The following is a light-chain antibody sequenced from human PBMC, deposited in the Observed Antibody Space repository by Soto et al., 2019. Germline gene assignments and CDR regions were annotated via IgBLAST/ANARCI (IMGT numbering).Light chain of an antibody. V-gene: IGKV3-20*01. Sequence: ENVLTQSPGTLSLSPGERATVSFRASQNVNNNYLVWYQQRPGQAPGLLIHGASSRAAGVPDRFTGSGSGTDFALTINRLESEDFAVYDCQEYGTSPWTFRPVTKVDIK. CDR3: QEYGTSPWT. CDR2: GAS. J-gene: IGKJ1*01. CDR1: QNVNNNY.